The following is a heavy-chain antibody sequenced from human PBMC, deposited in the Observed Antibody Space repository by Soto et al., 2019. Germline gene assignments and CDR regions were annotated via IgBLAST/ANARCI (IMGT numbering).Heavy chain of an antibody. Sequence: SDTLSLTCTVSGGSISSYYWSWFRQPPGKGLEWIGYIYYSGSTNYNPSLKSRVTISVDTSKNQFSLKLSSVTAADTAVYYCARVEFDWLFGPFGTRFDYWGQRTLVIVSS. CDR1: GGSISSYY. CDR2: IYYSGST. CDR3: ARVEFDWLFGPFGTRFDY. V-gene: IGHV4-59*12. D-gene: IGHD3-9*01. J-gene: IGHJ4*02.